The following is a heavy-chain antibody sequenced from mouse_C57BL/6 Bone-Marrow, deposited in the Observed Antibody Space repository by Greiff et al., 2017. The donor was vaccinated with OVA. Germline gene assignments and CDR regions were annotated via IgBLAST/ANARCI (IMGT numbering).Heavy chain of an antibody. CDR2: IYPGDGDT. J-gene: IGHJ2*01. CDR3: ARSKLGRGPYCFDY. CDR1: GYAFSSSW. V-gene: IGHV1-82*01. D-gene: IGHD4-1*01. Sequence: VQLQESGPELVKPGASVKISCKASGYAFSSSWMNWVKQRPGKGLEWIGRIYPGDGDTNYNGKFKGKATLTADKSSSTAYMQLSSLTSEDSAVYFCARSKLGRGPYCFDYWGQGTTLTVSS.